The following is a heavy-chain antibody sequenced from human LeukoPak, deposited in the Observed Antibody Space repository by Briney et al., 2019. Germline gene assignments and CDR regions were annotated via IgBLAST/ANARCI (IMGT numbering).Heavy chain of an antibody. CDR1: GFTFSSYA. CDR3: ARAFGDFDAFDV. V-gene: IGHV3-23*01. D-gene: IGHD2-21*02. J-gene: IGHJ3*01. Sequence: GGSLRLSCAASGFTFSSYAMSWVRQAPGKGLEWVSAISGSGENTNYADSVKGRFTMSRDNSRNMLYLQMNSLRAEDTAVYYCARAFGDFDAFDVWGQGTMVTVSS. CDR2: ISGSGENT.